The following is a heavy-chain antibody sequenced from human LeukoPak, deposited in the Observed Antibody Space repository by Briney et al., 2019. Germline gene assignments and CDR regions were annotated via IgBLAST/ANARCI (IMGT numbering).Heavy chain of an antibody. Sequence: PSETLSLTCTVSGYSISSGYYWGWIRQPPEKGLEWIGSIYHSGTTYYNPSLKSRVTISVDTSKNQFSLKLSSATAADTAVYYCARNVGSPDYWGQGTLVTVSP. CDR2: IYHSGTT. CDR3: ARNVGSPDY. V-gene: IGHV4-38-2*02. CDR1: GYSISSGYY. J-gene: IGHJ4*02. D-gene: IGHD3-10*01.